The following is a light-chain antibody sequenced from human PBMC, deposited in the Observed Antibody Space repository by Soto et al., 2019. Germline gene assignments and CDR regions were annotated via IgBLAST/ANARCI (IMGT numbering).Light chain of an antibody. V-gene: IGKV1-39*01. Sequence: DIQMTQSPSSLSASVGDRVTITCRASQSISIYLNWYQLKPGKAPNLLMYGASYFKIGVPTRFSGSGSGTDCTPTISSLQPEDVAIYNCQQNYTTTEITHGKGTRLEIK. CDR1: QSISIY. J-gene: IGKJ5*01. CDR2: GAS. CDR3: QQNYTTTEIT.